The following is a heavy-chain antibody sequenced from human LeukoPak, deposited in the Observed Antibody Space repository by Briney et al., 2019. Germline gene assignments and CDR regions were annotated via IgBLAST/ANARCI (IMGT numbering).Heavy chain of an antibody. J-gene: IGHJ4*02. D-gene: IGHD2-15*01. V-gene: IGHV3-23*01. Sequence: QPSETLSLTCTVSDDSISSYYWSWVRQAPGKGLEWVSAISGSTGRTYYADSVKGRFTISRDNSKNTLYLQMNNLRAEDTAVYYCAPRVVGSAPFDYWGQGTLVTVSS. CDR2: ISGSTGRT. CDR3: APRVVGSAPFDY. CDR1: DDSISSYY.